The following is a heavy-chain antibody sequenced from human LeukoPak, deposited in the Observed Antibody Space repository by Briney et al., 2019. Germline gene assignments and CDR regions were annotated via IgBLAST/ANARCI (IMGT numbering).Heavy chain of an antibody. D-gene: IGHD6-19*01. CDR3: ARGPPPSSGWYPYYFDY. Sequence: GGSLRLSCAASGFTFSSYSMNWVRQAPGKGLEWVSYISSSGSTIYYADSVKGRFTISRDNAKNSLYLQMNSLRAEDTAVYYCARGPPPSSGWYPYYFDYWGQGTLVTVSS. J-gene: IGHJ4*02. CDR2: ISSSGSTI. CDR1: GFTFSSYS. V-gene: IGHV3-48*04.